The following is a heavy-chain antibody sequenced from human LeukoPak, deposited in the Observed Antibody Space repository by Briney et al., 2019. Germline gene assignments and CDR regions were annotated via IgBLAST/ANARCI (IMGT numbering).Heavy chain of an antibody. D-gene: IGHD3-22*01. CDR2: IDYSGST. Sequence: SETLSLTCTVSGGSISSDYWGWIRQPPGKGLEWIGYIDYSGSTNYNSSLKSRVTISVDTSRTQFSLKLKSVTAADAAVYYCARARRYYDNSGYFDYWGQGTLVTVSS. CDR1: GGSISSDY. CDR3: ARARRYYDNSGYFDY. J-gene: IGHJ4*02. V-gene: IGHV4-59*01.